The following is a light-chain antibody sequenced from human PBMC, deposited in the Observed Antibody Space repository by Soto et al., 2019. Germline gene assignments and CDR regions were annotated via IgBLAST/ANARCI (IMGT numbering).Light chain of an antibody. V-gene: IGKV1-33*01. CDR3: QQFHNFPPT. CDR2: DAS. Sequence: DIQMTQSPSSLSASVGDRVTITCQASQDISNYLNWYQQKPGKPPNLLIYDASTLKSGVPSRFSGSRSGTNFTFTITSLQPEDLATDYCQQFHNFPPTFGPGTKV. CDR1: QDISNY. J-gene: IGKJ3*01.